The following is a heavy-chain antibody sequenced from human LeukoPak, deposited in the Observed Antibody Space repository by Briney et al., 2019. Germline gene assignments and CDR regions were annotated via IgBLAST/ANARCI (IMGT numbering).Heavy chain of an antibody. CDR1: GVSISSSTYC. Sequence: SETLSLTCTVSGVSISSSTYCWGWIRQPSGKGLEWIGSIYCGGNTYYTPSLKSRVTMSVDTSKNQFSLKLSSVTAADTAVYYCARLTCYHGSGSYPLFDPWGQGTLVTVSS. D-gene: IGHD3-10*01. V-gene: IGHV4-39*01. J-gene: IGHJ5*02. CDR2: IYCGGNT. CDR3: ARLTCYHGSGSYPLFDP.